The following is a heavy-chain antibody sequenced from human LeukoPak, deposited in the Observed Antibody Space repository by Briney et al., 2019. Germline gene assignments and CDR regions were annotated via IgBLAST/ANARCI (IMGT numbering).Heavy chain of an antibody. Sequence: GANIKQDGSEKYYVDSVKGRFTISRDNAKNSLYLQMNSLRAEDTAVYYCASGYLYYYGMDVWGQGTTVTVSS. CDR3: ASGYLYYYGMDV. J-gene: IGHJ6*02. D-gene: IGHD5-12*01. V-gene: IGHV3-7*01. CDR2: IKQDGSEK.